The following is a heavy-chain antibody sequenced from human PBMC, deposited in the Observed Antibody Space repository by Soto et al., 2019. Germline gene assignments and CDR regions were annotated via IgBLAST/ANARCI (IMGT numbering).Heavy chain of an antibody. CDR2: IYYSGST. CDR3: ASPYYDILTGYYEIGYFDD. CDR1: GGSISSSSYY. D-gene: IGHD3-9*01. J-gene: IGHJ4*02. Sequence: PSETLSLTCTVSGGSISSSSYYWGWIRPPPGKGLEWIGSIYYSGSTYYNPSLKSRFTISVDTSKNQFSLKLSSVTAADTAVYYCASPYYDILTGYYEIGYFDDWGQGTLVTVSS. V-gene: IGHV4-39*01.